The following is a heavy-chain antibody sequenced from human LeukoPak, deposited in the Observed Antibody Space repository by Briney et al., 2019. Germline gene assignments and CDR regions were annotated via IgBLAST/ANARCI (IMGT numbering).Heavy chain of an antibody. V-gene: IGHV1-69*13. Sequence: SVKVSCKASGYTFTGYYMHWVRQAPGQGLEWMGGIIPIFGTANYAQKFQGRVTITADESTSTAYMELSSLRSEDTAVYYCARGATITAGAFDIWGQGTMVTVSS. D-gene: IGHD1-14*01. CDR3: ARGATITAGAFDI. CDR1: GYTFTGYY. J-gene: IGHJ3*02. CDR2: IIPIFGTA.